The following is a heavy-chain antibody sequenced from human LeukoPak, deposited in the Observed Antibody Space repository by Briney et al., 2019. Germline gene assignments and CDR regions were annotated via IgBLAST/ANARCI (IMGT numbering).Heavy chain of an antibody. CDR2: MNPNSGNT. J-gene: IGHJ4*02. CDR3: ARGKVMVRGVSDY. V-gene: IGHV1-8*03. D-gene: IGHD3-10*01. Sequence: ASVKVSCKASGYTFTSYDINWVRQATGQGLEWMGRMNPNSGNTGYAQKFQGRVTITRNTSISTAYMELSSLRSEDTAVYYCARGKVMVRGVSDYWGQGTLVTVSS. CDR1: GYTFTSYD.